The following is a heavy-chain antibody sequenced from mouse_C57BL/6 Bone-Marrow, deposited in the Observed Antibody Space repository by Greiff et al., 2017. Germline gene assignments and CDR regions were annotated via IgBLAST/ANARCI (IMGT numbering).Heavy chain of an antibody. CDR2: IDPENGDT. CDR1: GFNIKDDY. CDR3: TPIYFSMDY. V-gene: IGHV14-4*01. Sequence: VQLQQSGAELVRPGASVKLSCTASGFNIKDDYMHWVKQRPEQGLEWIGWIDPENGDTASASKFQGKATLTADTSSNTAYLQLRSLTSEDTAVYYCTPIYFSMDYWGQGTSVTVSA. J-gene: IGHJ4*01.